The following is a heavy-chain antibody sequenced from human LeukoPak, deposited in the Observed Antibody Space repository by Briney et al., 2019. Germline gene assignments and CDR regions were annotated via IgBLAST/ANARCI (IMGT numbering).Heavy chain of an antibody. D-gene: IGHD4-11*01. Sequence: GGSLRLSCAASGFTFSSYSMNWVRQAPGKELEWVSYITSGSSRIYYADSVKGRFTIFRDNAKNSLYLQMNSLRDEDTAVYYCAGTVVRNDRHGMDVWGQGTTVIVSS. J-gene: IGHJ6*02. V-gene: IGHV3-48*02. CDR3: AGTVVRNDRHGMDV. CDR1: GFTFSSYS. CDR2: ITSGSSRI.